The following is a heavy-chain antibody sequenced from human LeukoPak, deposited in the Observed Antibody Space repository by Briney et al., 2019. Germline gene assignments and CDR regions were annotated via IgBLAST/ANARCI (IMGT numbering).Heavy chain of an antibody. D-gene: IGHD2-2*01. CDR2: ISSDSSYI. CDR1: GFTFSSYS. J-gene: IGHJ3*02. Sequence: GGSLRLSCAASGFTFSSYSMNWVRQAPGKGLEWVSFISSDSSYIFYADSVQGRFTISRDNAENSRFLQMSSRRAEETAVYYCASRYCTSTNCYAFDIWGQGTMVTVSS. V-gene: IGHV3-21*01. CDR3: ASRYCTSTNCYAFDI.